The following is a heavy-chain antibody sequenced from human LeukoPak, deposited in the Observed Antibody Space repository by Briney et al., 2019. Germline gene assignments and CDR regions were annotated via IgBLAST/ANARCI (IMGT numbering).Heavy chain of an antibody. Sequence: ASVKVSFKASGGTFSSYAISWVRQAPGQGLEWMGRIIPIFGTANYAQKFQGRVTITTDESTSTAYMELSSLRSEDTAVYYCASRFDLGTHYYYYYMDVWGKGTTVTVSS. CDR1: GGTFSSYA. V-gene: IGHV1-69*05. CDR2: IIPIFGTA. D-gene: IGHD3-16*01. J-gene: IGHJ6*03. CDR3: ASRFDLGTHYYYYYMDV.